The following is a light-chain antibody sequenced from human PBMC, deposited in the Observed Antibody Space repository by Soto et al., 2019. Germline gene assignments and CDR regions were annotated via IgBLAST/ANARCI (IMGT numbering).Light chain of an antibody. Sequence: EIVLTQSPATLSVSPGERVTRSCRASQSVDINLAWYQQKPGQAPRLLIYGASTRTIDMPGRFSGRGSGTEFTLTISSLQSEDFAVYYCQQYRNWPRTFGQGTKVDIK. J-gene: IGKJ1*01. CDR1: QSVDIN. CDR2: GAS. CDR3: QQYRNWPRT. V-gene: IGKV3-15*01.